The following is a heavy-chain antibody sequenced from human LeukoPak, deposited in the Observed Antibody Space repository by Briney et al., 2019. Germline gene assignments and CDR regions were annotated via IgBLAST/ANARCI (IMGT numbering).Heavy chain of an antibody. CDR3: ARGQVPAARGYNWFDP. CDR2: INARGDT. V-gene: IGHV4-34*01. D-gene: IGHD2-2*01. CDR1: GWSFNDHY. J-gene: IGHJ5*02. Sequence: SETLSLTCAVYGWSFNDHYWNWIRQPPGKGLEWIGEINARGDTNFNPSLKSRVTISVDTSKNQFSLTLRSMIAADTAVYYCARGQVPAARGYNWFDPWGQGTLVTVSS.